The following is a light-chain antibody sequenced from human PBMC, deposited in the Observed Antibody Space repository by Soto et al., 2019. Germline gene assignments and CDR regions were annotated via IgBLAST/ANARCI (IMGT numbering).Light chain of an antibody. CDR3: QQYNNWPPWT. CDR1: QSISKN. J-gene: IGKJ1*01. V-gene: IGKV3-15*01. CDR2: DAS. Sequence: ILMTQSPATLSVSPGERDTLSCRASQSISKNLAWYQQKPGQAPRLLIYDASTRATGIPARFSGSGSGTEFTLTISGLQSEDFAVYYCQQYNNWPPWTFGQGTKVEIK.